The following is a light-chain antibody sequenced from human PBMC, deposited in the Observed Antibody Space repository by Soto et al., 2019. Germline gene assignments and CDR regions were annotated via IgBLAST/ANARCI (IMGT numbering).Light chain of an antibody. J-gene: IGKJ2*01. CDR1: QAINKN. CDR3: QQSYNSPYT. V-gene: IGKV1-39*01. Sequence: DLQMTQSPASLSSSVGDRVTITCRASQAINKNLNWYRHKLGKAPELLIYDASDSQAGVTSRFSGSGSGADFTRIISGLQPEDVATYYCQQSYNSPYTFGQGTKLEI. CDR2: DAS.